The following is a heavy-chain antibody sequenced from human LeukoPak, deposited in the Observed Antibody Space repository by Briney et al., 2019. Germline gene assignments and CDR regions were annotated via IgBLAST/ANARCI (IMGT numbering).Heavy chain of an antibody. Sequence: GGSLRLSCAASGLTFSSRWMSWVRQAPGKGLEWVGNIQPDGSEQYPVDSVKGRFTISRDNARNSLFLQMNSLRVEDTAVYYCAELGITMIGGVWGKGTTVTISS. J-gene: IGHJ6*04. V-gene: IGHV3-7*01. CDR3: AELGITMIGGV. CDR1: GLTFSSRW. D-gene: IGHD3-10*02. CDR2: IQPDGSEQ.